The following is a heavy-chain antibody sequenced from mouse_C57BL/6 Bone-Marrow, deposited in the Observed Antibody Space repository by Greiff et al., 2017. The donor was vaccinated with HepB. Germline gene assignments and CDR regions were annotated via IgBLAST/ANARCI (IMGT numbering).Heavy chain of an antibody. V-gene: IGHV14-2*01. CDR1: GFNIKDYY. J-gene: IGHJ3*01. D-gene: IGHD1-1*01. CDR3: ALYYGSSYKFAY. Sequence: EVQLQQSGAELVKPGASVKLSCTASGFNIKDYYMHWVKQRTEQGLEWIGRIDPEDGETKYAPKFQGKATITADKSSTTAYLQLSSLTSEDTAVYYCALYYGSSYKFAYWGQGTLVTVSA. CDR2: IDPEDGET.